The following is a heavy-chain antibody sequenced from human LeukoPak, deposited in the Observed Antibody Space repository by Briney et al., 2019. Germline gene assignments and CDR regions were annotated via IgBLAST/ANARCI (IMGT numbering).Heavy chain of an antibody. CDR1: GFTFSDYW. V-gene: IGHV3-53*01. J-gene: IGHJ6*02. CDR3: AREDGSGSYPGYYYGMNV. D-gene: IGHD3-10*01. Sequence: GGSLRLSCSASGFTFSDYWMTWVRQAPGKGLEWVSLIYTGGNTFYADSVKGRFTISRDISKNTLYLQMNSLRAEDTAVYYCAREDGSGSYPGYYYGMNVWGQGTTVTVSS. CDR2: IYTGGNT.